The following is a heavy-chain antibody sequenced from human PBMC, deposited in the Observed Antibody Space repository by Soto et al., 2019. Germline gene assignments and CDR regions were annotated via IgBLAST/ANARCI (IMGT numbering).Heavy chain of an antibody. J-gene: IGHJ4*02. CDR2: IYYSGST. D-gene: IGHD3-10*01. CDR3: ARARITMIRGVMEFFDY. Sequence: THPHTSTVSGGTSVGVGYYWTWIRKHPGKGLEWIGYIYYSGSTYYNPSLKSRVTISVDTSKNQFSLKLSSVTAADTAVYYCARARITMIRGVMEFFDYWGQGILLTVSS. V-gene: IGHV4-31*03. CDR1: GGTSVGVGYY.